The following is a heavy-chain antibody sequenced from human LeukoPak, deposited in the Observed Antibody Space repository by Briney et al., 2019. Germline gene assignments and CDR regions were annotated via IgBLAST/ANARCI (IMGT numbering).Heavy chain of an antibody. Sequence: GGSLRLSCAASGFTFSSYGMHWVRQAPGKGLEWVAVISYGGSNKYYADSVKGRFTISRDNSKNTLYLQMNSLRAEDTAVYYCAKSQRYDSSGSPGDYFDYWGQGTLVTVSS. D-gene: IGHD3-22*01. CDR2: ISYGGSNK. J-gene: IGHJ4*02. V-gene: IGHV3-30*18. CDR1: GFTFSSYG. CDR3: AKSQRYDSSGSPGDYFDY.